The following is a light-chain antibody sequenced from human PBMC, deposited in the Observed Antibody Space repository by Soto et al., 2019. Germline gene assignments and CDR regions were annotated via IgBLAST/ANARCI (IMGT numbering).Light chain of an antibody. J-gene: IGLJ2*01. CDR2: DVS. V-gene: IGLV2-14*01. CDR1: SGDVGGYNY. Sequence: QSALTQPASVSGSPGQGVTISCTGTSGDVGGYNYVFWYQQHPGKAPKLIIYDVSSRPSGVSNRFSGSKSGNTASLTISGLQAEDEADYYCSSYTTTATLVLGGGTKLTVL. CDR3: SSYTTTATLV.